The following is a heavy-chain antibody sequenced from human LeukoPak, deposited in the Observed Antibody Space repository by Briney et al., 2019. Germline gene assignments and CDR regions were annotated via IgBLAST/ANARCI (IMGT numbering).Heavy chain of an antibody. Sequence: GGSLRLSCEASGFTFGSHAMYWVRQAPGKGLEWVAGIFGSGGSPHYADSVKGRFTISRDNAKNSLYLQMNSLRAEDTAVYYCARDGRAMIEVADYWGQGTLVTVSS. D-gene: IGHD3-22*01. V-gene: IGHV3-23*01. J-gene: IGHJ4*02. CDR1: GFTFGSHA. CDR2: IFGSGGSP. CDR3: ARDGRAMIEVADY.